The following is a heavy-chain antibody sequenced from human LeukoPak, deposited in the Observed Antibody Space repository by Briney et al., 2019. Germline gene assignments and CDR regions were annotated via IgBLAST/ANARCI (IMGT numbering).Heavy chain of an antibody. V-gene: IGHV4-39*07. J-gene: IGHJ5*02. CDR3: ARGKGLRGGAFDP. CDR2: GYYSGST. CDR1: GGSISSSSYY. D-gene: IGHD5-12*01. Sequence: SETPSLTCTVSGGSISSSSYYWGWIRQPPGKGLEWIGSGYYSGSTYYNPSLKSRVTISVDTSKNQFSLKLRSVTAADTAVFYCARGKGLRGGAFDPWGQGTLVTVSS.